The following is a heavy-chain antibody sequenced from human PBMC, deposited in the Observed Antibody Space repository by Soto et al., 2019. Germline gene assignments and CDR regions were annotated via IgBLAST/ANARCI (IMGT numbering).Heavy chain of an antibody. CDR3: AKAYVGWANFPFDY. Sequence: QPWGTLRLSCAASVFPFQTHGMSWLRRAPGKGLEWVSGISADGGSTMYAGAVKGRFTISRDNSKSSLHLEMKSMRADDTDVYYCAKAYVGWANFPFDYWGLGTLVTVSS. D-gene: IGHD3-10*02. V-gene: IGHV3-23*01. J-gene: IGHJ4*02. CDR2: ISADGGST. CDR1: VFPFQTHG.